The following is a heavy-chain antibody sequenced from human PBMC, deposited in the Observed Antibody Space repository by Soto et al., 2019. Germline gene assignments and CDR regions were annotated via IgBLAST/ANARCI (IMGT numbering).Heavy chain of an antibody. J-gene: IGHJ4*02. D-gene: IGHD6-6*01. V-gene: IGHV4-59*01. CDR1: GGSMRNYY. CDR3: TSSYSTSSSPDY. CDR2: VYHSGST. Sequence: PXGTLSLTCSVSGGSMRNYYWNWIRQPPGRGLEWIGYVYHSGSTNYNPSLKSRVSMSVDVSRNHFSLTLHSVTAADTAVYFCTSSYSTSSSPDYWGQGTLVTVSS.